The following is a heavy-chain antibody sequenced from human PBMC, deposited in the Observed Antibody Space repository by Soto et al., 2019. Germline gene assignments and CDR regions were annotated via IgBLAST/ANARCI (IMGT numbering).Heavy chain of an antibody. D-gene: IGHD5-12*01. CDR1: GGSISSYY. Sequence: SETLSLTCTVSGGSISSYYWSWIRQPPGKGLEWIGYIYYSGSINYNPSLKSRVTISVDTSKNQFSLKLSSVTAADTAVYYCARELYSGYDFPWFDPWGQGTLVTVSS. CDR2: IYYSGSI. V-gene: IGHV4-59*01. J-gene: IGHJ5*02. CDR3: ARELYSGYDFPWFDP.